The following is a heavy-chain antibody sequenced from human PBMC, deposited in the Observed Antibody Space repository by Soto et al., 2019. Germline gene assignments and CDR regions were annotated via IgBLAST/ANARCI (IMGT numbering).Heavy chain of an antibody. Sequence: GSLRPPCSASGFTFSSYGMHWVRQAPGKGLEWVAVISYDGSNKYYADSVKGRFTISRDNSKNTLYLQMNSLRAEDTAVYYCAKPRHGMDAWGQGTTVTVSS. V-gene: IGHV3-30*18. CDR2: ISYDGSNK. D-gene: IGHD6-6*01. CDR1: GFTFSSYG. CDR3: AKPRHGMDA. J-gene: IGHJ6*02.